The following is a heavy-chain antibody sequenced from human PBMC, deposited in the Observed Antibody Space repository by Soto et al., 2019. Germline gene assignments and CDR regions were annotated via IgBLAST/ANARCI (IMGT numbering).Heavy chain of an antibody. V-gene: IGHV6-1*01. Sequence: KQSQTLSLTCAISGDSVSSNSAAWNWIRQSPSRGLEWLGRTYYRSKWYNDYAVSVKSRITINPDTSKNQFSLQLNSVTPEDTAVYYCARVYSRGNQLLGYYYYYGMDVWGQGTTVTVS. CDR2: TYYRSKWYN. CDR3: ARVYSRGNQLLGYYYYYGMDV. J-gene: IGHJ6*02. CDR1: GDSVSSNSAA. D-gene: IGHD2-2*01.